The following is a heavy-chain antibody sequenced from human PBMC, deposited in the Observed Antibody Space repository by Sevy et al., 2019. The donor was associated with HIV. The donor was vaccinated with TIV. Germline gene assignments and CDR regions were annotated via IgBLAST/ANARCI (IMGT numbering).Heavy chain of an antibody. Sequence: GGSLRLSCGASGFTFSRYSMNWVRQAPGKGLEWVSYISSSGHYIQYTDSVRGRFTISRDNARDSLDLQMNCLRAEDTAVYFCVRWDYGTSGNWFDPWGQGTLVTVSS. J-gene: IGHJ5*02. CDR1: GFTFSRYS. V-gene: IGHV3-21*01. CDR3: VRWDYGTSGNWFDP. D-gene: IGHD3-10*01. CDR2: ISSSGHYI.